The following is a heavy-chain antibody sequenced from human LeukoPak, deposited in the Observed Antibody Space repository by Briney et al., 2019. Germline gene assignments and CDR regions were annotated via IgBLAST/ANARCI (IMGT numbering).Heavy chain of an antibody. CDR1: GYTFTGYY. D-gene: IGHD3-22*01. V-gene: IGHV1-2*02. Sequence: ASVKVSCKASGYTFTGYYMHWVRQDPGQGLEWMGWINPNSGGTNYAQKFQGRVTMTRDTSISTAYMELSRLRSDDTAVYYCARGAYYYDSSGSNFGGYWGQGTLVTVSS. J-gene: IGHJ4*02. CDR3: ARGAYYYDSSGSNFGGY. CDR2: INPNSGGT.